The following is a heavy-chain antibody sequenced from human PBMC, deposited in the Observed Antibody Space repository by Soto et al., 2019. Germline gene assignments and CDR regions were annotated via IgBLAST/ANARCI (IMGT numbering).Heavy chain of an antibody. J-gene: IGHJ4*02. D-gene: IGHD3-9*01. CDR2: IYYSGST. V-gene: IGHV4-59*01. Sequence: SETLSLTCTVSGGSIRSYYWSWIRQPPGKGLEWIGYIYYSGSTNYNPSLKSRVTISVDTSKNQFSLKLSSVTAADTAVYYCAGSYYDILTGPLYDYWGQGTLVTVSS. CDR3: AGSYYDILTGPLYDY. CDR1: GGSIRSYY.